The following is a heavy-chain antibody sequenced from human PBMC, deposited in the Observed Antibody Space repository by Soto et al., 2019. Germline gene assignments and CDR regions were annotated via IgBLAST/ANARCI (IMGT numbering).Heavy chain of an antibody. CDR3: ASAPWHPFDC. Sequence: EVQLLESGGGLAQPGGSLRLSCAASGFTFSPYAMNWLRQAPGKGLEWVSSISGSGAGTYYADSVKGRFTTSRDNAKKTLYLQMNSLRAEDAAVYCCASAPWHPFDCWVQGSLVTVCS. J-gene: IGHJ4*02. D-gene: IGHD5-12*01. CDR1: GFTFSPYA. V-gene: IGHV3-23*01. CDR2: ISGSGAGT.